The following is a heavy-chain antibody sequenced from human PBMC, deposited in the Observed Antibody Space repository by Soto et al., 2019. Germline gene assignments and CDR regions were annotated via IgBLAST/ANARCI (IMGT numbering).Heavy chain of an antibody. J-gene: IGHJ4*02. CDR1: GGTFSSYA. CDR3: ARATSSGWGSFDY. CDR2: IIPIFGTA. D-gene: IGHD6-19*01. V-gene: IGHV1-69*13. Sequence: SVKVSCKASGGTFSSYAISWVRQAPGQGLEWMGGIIPIFGTANYAQKFPGRVTINADESTSTASMELSSLRSEDTAVYYCARATSSGWGSFDYWGQRTLVTVSS.